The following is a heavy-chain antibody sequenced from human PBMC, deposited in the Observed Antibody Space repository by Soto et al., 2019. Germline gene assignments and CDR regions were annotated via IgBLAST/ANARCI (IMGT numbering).Heavy chain of an antibody. Sequence: ASVKVSCKASGYTFTSYGISWVRQAPGQGLEWMGWISAYNGNTNYAQKLQGRVTMTTDTSTSTAYMELRSLRSDDTAVYYCARDTMITFGGVIVYYYYMDVWGRGTTVTVSS. CDR3: ARDTMITFGGVIVYYYYMDV. CDR1: GYTFTSYG. J-gene: IGHJ6*03. V-gene: IGHV1-18*01. D-gene: IGHD3-16*02. CDR2: ISAYNGNT.